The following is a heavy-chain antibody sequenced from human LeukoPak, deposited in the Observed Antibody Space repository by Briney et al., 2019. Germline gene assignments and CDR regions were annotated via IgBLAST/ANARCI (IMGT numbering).Heavy chain of an antibody. V-gene: IGHV1-69*04. CDR3: ARDITDGDYGAYFDY. CDR1: GGTFSSYA. J-gene: IGHJ4*02. Sequence: SVKVSCKASGGTFSSYAISWGRQAPGPGLEWMGRIIPILGIANYAQKFQGRVTITADKSTSTAYMELSSLRSEDTAVYYCARDITDGDYGAYFDYWGQGTLVTVSS. D-gene: IGHD4-17*01. CDR2: IIPILGIA.